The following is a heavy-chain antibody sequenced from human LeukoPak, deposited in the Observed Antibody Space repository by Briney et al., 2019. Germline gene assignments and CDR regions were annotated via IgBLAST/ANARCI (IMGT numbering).Heavy chain of an antibody. Sequence: ASVKVSCKASGYTFTGYYMHWVRQAPGQGLEWMGWINPNSDGTNYAQNFQGRVTMTRDTSISTAYMELRSLRSDDTAVYYCAREPRTYGDYEYYWGQGTLVTVSS. J-gene: IGHJ4*02. CDR3: AREPRTYGDYEYY. CDR1: GYTFTGYY. V-gene: IGHV1-2*02. D-gene: IGHD4-17*01. CDR2: INPNSDGT.